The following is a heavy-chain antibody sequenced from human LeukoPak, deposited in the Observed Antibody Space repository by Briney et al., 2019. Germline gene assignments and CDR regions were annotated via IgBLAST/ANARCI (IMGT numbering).Heavy chain of an antibody. D-gene: IGHD4-17*01. Sequence: GGSLRLSCVGSGFSFSEYAMAWVRQAPGKGLEWVSGITSSGSAPYYGDSVKGRFIISRDNSNDTLYLQMNGLRAEDAAMYYCAKDDDTSDYHDWYFDLWGRGALLSVSS. V-gene: IGHV3-23*05. CDR1: GFSFSEYA. CDR2: ITSSGSAP. CDR3: AKDDDTSDYHDWYFDL. J-gene: IGHJ2*01.